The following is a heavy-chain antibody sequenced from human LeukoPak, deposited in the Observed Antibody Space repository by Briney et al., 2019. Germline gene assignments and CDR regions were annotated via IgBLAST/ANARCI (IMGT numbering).Heavy chain of an antibody. V-gene: IGHV3-23*01. CDR3: AKDRGGGFDS. J-gene: IGHJ4*02. D-gene: IGHD3-10*01. Sequence: GGSLRLSCAASGFTFSSYDMSWVRQAPGKGLEWVSAITNSGDGTYYADSVKGRFTISRDNSKNTLYLQMNSLRAEDTAVYYCAKDRGGGFDSWGQGTLVTVSS. CDR1: GFTFSSYD. CDR2: ITNSGDGT.